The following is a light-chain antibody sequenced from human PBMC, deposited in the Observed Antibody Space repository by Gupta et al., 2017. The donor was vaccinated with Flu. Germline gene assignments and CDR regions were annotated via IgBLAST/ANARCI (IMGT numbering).Light chain of an antibody. J-gene: IGKJ2*01. V-gene: IGKV1-12*01. CDR3: QQANSFPYT. CDR1: QDVSRW. CDR2: GTS. Sequence: DIQLTQSPSFVSASVGDGVTITCRASQDVSRWLAWYQQKPGKAPKLLIYGTSTLQSGVPSRFSGSGSGTDFTLAISSLQPEDFATYYCQQANSFPYTFGQWTKLEIK.